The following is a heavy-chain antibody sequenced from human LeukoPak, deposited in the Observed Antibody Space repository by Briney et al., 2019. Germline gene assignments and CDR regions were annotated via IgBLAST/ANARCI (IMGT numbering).Heavy chain of an antibody. CDR2: INHSGST. Sequence: SETLSLTCAVYGGSFSGYYWSWIRQPPGKGLEWIGEINHSGSTNYNPSLKSRVTISVDTSKHQFSLKLSSVTAADTAVYYCASLTGTTDYYYYYMDVWGKGTTVTVSS. CDR1: GGSFSGYY. CDR3: ASLTGTTDYYYYYMDV. D-gene: IGHD1-20*01. J-gene: IGHJ6*03. V-gene: IGHV4-34*01.